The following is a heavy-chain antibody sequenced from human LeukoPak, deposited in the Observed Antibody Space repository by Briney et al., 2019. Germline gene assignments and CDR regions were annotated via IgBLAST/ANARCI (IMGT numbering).Heavy chain of an antibody. D-gene: IGHD3-22*01. CDR3: ARGVGWLHFDY. Sequence: GGSLRLSGAASGFTFSSYEMNWVRQAPGKGLEWVSYISSSGSTIYYADSVKGRFTISRDNAKNSLYLQMNSLRAEDTAVYYCARGVGWLHFDYWGQGTLVTVSS. J-gene: IGHJ4*02. V-gene: IGHV3-48*03. CDR2: ISSSGSTI. CDR1: GFTFSSYE.